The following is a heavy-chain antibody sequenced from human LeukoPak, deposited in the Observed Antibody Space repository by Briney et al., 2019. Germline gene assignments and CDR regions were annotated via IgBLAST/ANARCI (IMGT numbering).Heavy chain of an antibody. D-gene: IGHD1-14*01. J-gene: IGHJ6*03. CDR1: GYTLTELS. CDR2: FDPEDGET. V-gene: IGHV1-24*01. Sequence: ASVKVSCKVSGYTLTELSMHWVRQAPGKGLEWMGGFDPEDGETIYAQKFQGRVTMTEDTSTDTAYMELSSLRSEDTAVYYCATQTGYYYYYYMDVWGKGTTVTVFS. CDR3: ATQTGYYYYYYMDV.